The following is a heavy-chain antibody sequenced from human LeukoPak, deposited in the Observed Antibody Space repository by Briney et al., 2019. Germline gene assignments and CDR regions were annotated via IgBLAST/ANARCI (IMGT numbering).Heavy chain of an antibody. CDR1: GGSISSGGYY. Sequence: SETLSLTCTVSGGSISSGGYYWSWIRQHPGKGLEWIGYIYYSGSTYYNPSLKSRVTIPVDTSKNQFSLKLSSVTAADTAVYYCARGPVPAASYYYYYYMDVWGKGTTVTVSS. J-gene: IGHJ6*03. D-gene: IGHD2-2*01. V-gene: IGHV4-31*03. CDR3: ARGPVPAASYYYYYYMDV. CDR2: IYYSGST.